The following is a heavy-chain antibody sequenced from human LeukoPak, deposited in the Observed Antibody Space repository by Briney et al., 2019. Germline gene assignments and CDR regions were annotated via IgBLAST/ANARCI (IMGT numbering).Heavy chain of an antibody. CDR1: GGTFSSYA. CDR2: INPSGGST. D-gene: IGHD6-13*01. J-gene: IGHJ6*02. V-gene: IGHV1-46*01. CDR3: ARDFSSTPIYGMDV. Sequence: ASVKVSCKASGGTFSSYAISWVRQAPGQGLEWMGIINPSGGSTSYAQKFQGRVTMTRDTSTSTVYMELSSLRSEDTAVYYCARDFSSTPIYGMDVWGQGTTVTVSS.